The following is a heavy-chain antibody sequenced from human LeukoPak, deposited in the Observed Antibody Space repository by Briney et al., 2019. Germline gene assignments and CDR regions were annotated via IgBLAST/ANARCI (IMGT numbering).Heavy chain of an antibody. V-gene: IGHV4-4*02. CDR1: GFRVRNYG. CDR3: ARDHGGSSSWYSA. J-gene: IGHJ5*02. D-gene: IGHD6-13*01. Sequence: GSLRLSCAASGFRVRNYGMHWVRQPPGKGLEWIGEIYHSGSTNYNPSLKSRVIISVDKSKNQFSLKLSSVTAADTAVYYCARDHGGSSSWYSAWGQGTLVTVSS. CDR2: IYHSGST.